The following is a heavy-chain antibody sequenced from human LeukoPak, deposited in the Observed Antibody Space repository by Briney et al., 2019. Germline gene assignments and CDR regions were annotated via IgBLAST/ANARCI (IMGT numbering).Heavy chain of an antibody. D-gene: IGHD6-13*01. Sequence: PGGSLRLSYAASGFTFSGSAMHWVRRASGKGLEWVGRIRSKANSYATAYAASVKGRFTISRDDSKNTAYLQMNSLKTEDTAVYYCTSHGGSSSWSQGWGQGTLVTVSS. V-gene: IGHV3-73*01. J-gene: IGHJ4*02. CDR2: IRSKANSYAT. CDR1: GFTFSGSA. CDR3: TSHGGSSSWSQG.